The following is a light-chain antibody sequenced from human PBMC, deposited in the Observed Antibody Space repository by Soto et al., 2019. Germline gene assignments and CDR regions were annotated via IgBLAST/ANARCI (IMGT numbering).Light chain of an antibody. CDR1: SSVVGSYNL. CDR3: CSYAGSSTYV. V-gene: IGLV2-23*02. CDR2: EVS. Sequence: QSVLTQPASVSGSPGQSITISCTGTSSVVGSYNLVSWYQQHPGKAPKLMICEVSKRPSGVSNRFSGSKSGNMASLTISGLQAEDEADYYCCSYAGSSTYVFGTGTKVTVL. J-gene: IGLJ1*01.